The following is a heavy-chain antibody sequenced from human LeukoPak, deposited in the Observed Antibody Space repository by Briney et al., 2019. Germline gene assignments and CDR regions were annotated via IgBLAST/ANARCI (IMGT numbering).Heavy chain of an antibody. CDR3: ARDAYQPLLYPNYFDY. CDR2: ISYDGSNK. D-gene: IGHD2-2*02. CDR1: GFTFSSYA. V-gene: IGHV3-30-3*01. J-gene: IGHJ4*02. Sequence: GGSLRLSCAASGFTFSSYAMHWVRQAPGKGLEWVAVISYDGSNKYYADSVKGRFTISRDNAKNSLYLQMNSLRAEDTAVYYCARDAYQPLLYPNYFDYWGQGTLVTVSS.